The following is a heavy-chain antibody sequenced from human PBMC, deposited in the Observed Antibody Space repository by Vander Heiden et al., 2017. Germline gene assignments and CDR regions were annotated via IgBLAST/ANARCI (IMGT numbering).Heavy chain of an antibody. D-gene: IGHD4-17*01. CDR1: GFSLSNARMG. J-gene: IGHJ4*02. V-gene: IGHV2-26*01. CDR3: ARITDGDYPFDY. Sequence: QVTLKESGPVLVKPTETLTLTCTVSGFSLSNARMGVSWIRQPPGKALEWLAHIFSNGEKSYSTSLKSRLTISKDTSKSQVVLTMTNMDPVDTATYYCARITDGDYPFDYWGQGTLVTVSS. CDR2: IFSNGEK.